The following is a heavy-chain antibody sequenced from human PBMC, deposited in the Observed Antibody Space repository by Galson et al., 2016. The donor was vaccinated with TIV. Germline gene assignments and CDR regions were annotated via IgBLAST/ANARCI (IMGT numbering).Heavy chain of an antibody. CDR1: GGSISNGDYY. CDR2: IYYSGST. CDR3: ARDAGTYYHAFDV. J-gene: IGHJ3*01. V-gene: IGHV4-30-4*01. Sequence: TLSLTCAVFGGSISNGDYYWSWIRQPPGKGLEWIGYIYYSGSTKINPSLKSRLTMSVDRSRNQFSLSLYSVTAADTAVYFCARDAGTYYHAFDVWDQGTMVTVSS. D-gene: IGHD3-22*01.